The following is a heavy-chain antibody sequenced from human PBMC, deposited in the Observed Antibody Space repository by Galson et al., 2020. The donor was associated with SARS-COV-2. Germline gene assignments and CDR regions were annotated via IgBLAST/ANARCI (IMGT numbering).Heavy chain of an antibody. D-gene: IGHD2-21*02. CDR2: INSSGST. CDR1: GGSFSGYY. CDR3: AREENFFLGVTATRMCYFDY. J-gene: IGHJ4*02. V-gene: IGHV4-34*01. Sequence: SETLSLTCAVYGGSFSGYYWSWIRQPPGKGLEWIGEINSSGSTNYNPSLKSRVTISVDTSKNHFSLKLSSVTGADTAVYYCAREENFFLGVTATRMCYFDYWGRGTLATVSS.